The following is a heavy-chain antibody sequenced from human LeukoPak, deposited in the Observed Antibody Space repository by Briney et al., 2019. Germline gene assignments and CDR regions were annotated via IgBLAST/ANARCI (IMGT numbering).Heavy chain of an antibody. CDR2: ISVYNGDT. CDR1: GYTFVSYG. J-gene: IGHJ4*02. D-gene: IGHD3-10*01. CDR3: VRGGGFNSGFEY. Sequence: ASVKVSCKASGYTFVSYGITWVRQAPGQGLEWMGWISVYNGDTKYAQNLQGRGTLTTDTSTSTAYMELRSLRSDGTAVYYCVRGGGFNSGFEYWGQGTLVIVSS. V-gene: IGHV1-18*04.